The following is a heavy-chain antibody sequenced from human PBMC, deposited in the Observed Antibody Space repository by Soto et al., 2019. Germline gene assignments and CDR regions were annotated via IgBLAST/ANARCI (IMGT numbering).Heavy chain of an antibody. D-gene: IGHD3-16*02. CDR1: GGSISSGDYY. CDR2: IYYSGST. J-gene: IGHJ4*02. CDR3: ARAGDYVWGSYRPLPDY. V-gene: IGHV4-30-4*01. Sequence: QVQLQESGPGLVKPSQTLSLTCTVSGGSISSGDYYWSWIRQPPGKGLEWIGYIYYSGSTYYNPSLKSRVTISVDTSKNQFSLKLSSVTAADTAVYYCARAGDYVWGSYRPLPDYWGQGTLVTVSS.